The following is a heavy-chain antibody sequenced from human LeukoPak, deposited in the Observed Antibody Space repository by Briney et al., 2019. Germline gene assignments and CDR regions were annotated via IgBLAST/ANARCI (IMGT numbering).Heavy chain of an antibody. J-gene: IGHJ6*02. D-gene: IGHD2-2*02. CDR3: ARDQPSCSGPSCYTYYYYGMDV. CDR2: IGASNGYT. CDR1: GYTFTSYG. Sequence: GASVKVSCKASGYTFTSYGFSWVRQAPGQGLEWLGWIGASNGYTNYAQKAQGRVTLTTDTSTSTAYMELRSLRSDDTAVYYCARDQPSCSGPSCYTYYYYGMDVWGQGTTVTVSS. V-gene: IGHV1-18*01.